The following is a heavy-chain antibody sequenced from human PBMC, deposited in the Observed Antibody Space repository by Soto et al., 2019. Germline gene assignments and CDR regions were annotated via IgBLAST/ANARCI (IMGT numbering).Heavy chain of an antibody. CDR3: ARDPPDFNSGLDY. CDR1: GYSVSNNGAT. Sequence: SQTLSLTCAISGYSVSNNGATWNWIRQSPSRGLEWLGRAYYRSRWRYDYATSVRGRITINPDTSKNQFSLQLNSVTPEDTAVYYCARDPPDFNSGLDYWGQGALVTVSS. CDR2: AYYRSRWRY. D-gene: IGHD6-19*01. J-gene: IGHJ4*02. V-gene: IGHV6-1*01.